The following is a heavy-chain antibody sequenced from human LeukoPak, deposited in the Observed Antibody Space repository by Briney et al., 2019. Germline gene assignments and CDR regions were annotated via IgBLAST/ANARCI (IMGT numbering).Heavy chain of an antibody. Sequence: SETLSLTCTVSGGSISSGDYYWSWIRQPPGKGLEWIGYIYYSGSTYYNPSLKSRVTISVDTSKNQFSLKLSSVTAADTAVYYCARVGGYDLYCFDYWGQGTLVTVSS. CDR2: IYYSGST. J-gene: IGHJ4*02. CDR1: GGSISSGDYY. V-gene: IGHV4-30-4*01. CDR3: ARVGGYDLYCFDY. D-gene: IGHD5-12*01.